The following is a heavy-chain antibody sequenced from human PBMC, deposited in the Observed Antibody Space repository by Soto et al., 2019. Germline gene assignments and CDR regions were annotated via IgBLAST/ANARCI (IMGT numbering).Heavy chain of an antibody. CDR2: ISAYNYNT. J-gene: IGHJ5*02. Sequence: QLVQYVAEVKKPGASVKVSCKASGYNFSSYGLSWVRQAPGQVFEWMGRISAYNYNTNYAQKLQGRVTMTTDTSTSTAYMELRSLRSDDTAVYYCARVVGALGHWFDPWGQGTLVTVSS. V-gene: IGHV1-18*01. CDR1: GYNFSSYG. CDR3: ARVVGALGHWFDP. D-gene: IGHD1-26*01.